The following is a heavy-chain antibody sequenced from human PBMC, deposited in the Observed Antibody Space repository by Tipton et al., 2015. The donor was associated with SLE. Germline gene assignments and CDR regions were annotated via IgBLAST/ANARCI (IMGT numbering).Heavy chain of an antibody. J-gene: IGHJ4*02. CDR1: GDSISSSSYY. CDR3: ARATVESEGFDY. V-gene: IGHV4-39*07. Sequence: TLSLTCTVSGDSISSSSYYWGWIRQPPGKGLEWIGSIYYSGSTYYNPSLKSRVTISVDTSKNQFSLKLSSVTAADTAVYYCARATVESEGFDYWGQGTLVTVSS. D-gene: IGHD1-1*01. CDR2: IYYSGST.